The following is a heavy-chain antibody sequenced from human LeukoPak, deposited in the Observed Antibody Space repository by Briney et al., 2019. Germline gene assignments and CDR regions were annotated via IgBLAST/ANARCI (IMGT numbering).Heavy chain of an antibody. CDR2: ISAYNGNT. J-gene: IGHJ5*02. D-gene: IGHD3-10*01. V-gene: IGHV1-18*01. CDR3: AREGSSPTTKHYYGSGSYGFDP. Sequence: ASVKVSCKASGYTFTSYGISWVRQAPGQGLEWMGWISAYNGNTNYAQKLQGRVTMTTDTSTSTAYMELRSLRSDDTAVYYCAREGSSPTTKHYYGSGSYGFDPWGQGTLVTVSS. CDR1: GYTFTSYG.